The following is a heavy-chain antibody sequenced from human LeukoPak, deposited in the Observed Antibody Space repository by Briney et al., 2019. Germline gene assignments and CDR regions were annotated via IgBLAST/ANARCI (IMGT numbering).Heavy chain of an antibody. Sequence: GGSLRLSCAASGFTFSSYAMHWVRQAPGKGLEGVAVISYDGSNKYYADSVKGRFTISRDNSKNTLYLQMNSLRAEDTAVYYCARVDVRYSGYESAFDIWGQGTMVTVSS. D-gene: IGHD5-12*01. J-gene: IGHJ3*02. CDR1: GFTFSSYA. V-gene: IGHV3-30*04. CDR3: ARVDVRYSGYESAFDI. CDR2: ISYDGSNK.